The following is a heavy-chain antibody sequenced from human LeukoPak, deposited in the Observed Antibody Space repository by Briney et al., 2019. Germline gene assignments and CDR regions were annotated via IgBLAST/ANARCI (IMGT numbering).Heavy chain of an antibody. J-gene: IGHJ4*02. CDR1: GYTFTSYD. V-gene: IGHV1-8*01. CDR3: ARGTQTCSSASCYEY. CDR2: MNPNSGNT. D-gene: IGHD2-2*01. Sequence: ASVKISCKASGYTFTSYDINRVRQATGQGLEWMGWMNPNSGNTGYAQKFQGRVTMTRDTASDTAYMELRDLRSEDTAVYYCARGTQTCSSASCYEYWGQGTLVTVSS.